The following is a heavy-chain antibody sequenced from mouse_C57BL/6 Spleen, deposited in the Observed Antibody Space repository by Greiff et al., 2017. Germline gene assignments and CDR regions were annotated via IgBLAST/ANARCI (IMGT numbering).Heavy chain of an antibody. J-gene: IGHJ2*01. D-gene: IGHD1-1*01. V-gene: IGHV3-6*01. CDR1: GYSITSGYY. Sequence: VQLQQSGPGLVKPSQSLSLTCSVTGYSITSGYYWNWIRQFPGNKLEWMGYISYDGSNNYNPSLKNRISITRDTSKNQFFLKLNSVTTEDTATYYCARDPSYYYGSLYFDYWGQGTTLTVSS. CDR2: ISYDGSN. CDR3: ARDPSYYYGSLYFDY.